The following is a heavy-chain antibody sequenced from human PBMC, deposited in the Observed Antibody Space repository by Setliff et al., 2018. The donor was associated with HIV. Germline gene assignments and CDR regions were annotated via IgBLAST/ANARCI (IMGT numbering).Heavy chain of an antibody. CDR1: GGPFSWSA. V-gene: IGHV1-69*05. J-gene: IGHJ5*02. D-gene: IGHD2-15*01. CDR2: IIPMFGGA. Sequence: SVKVSCKASGGPFSWSAISWVRQAPGQGLEWMGGIIPMFGGATHAQRFQGRVTITTDQSTSTAYMELNSLRSEDTAVYYCARDPPAQCSGGNCFAPWGQGTLVTVSS. CDR3: ARDPPAQCSGGNCFAP.